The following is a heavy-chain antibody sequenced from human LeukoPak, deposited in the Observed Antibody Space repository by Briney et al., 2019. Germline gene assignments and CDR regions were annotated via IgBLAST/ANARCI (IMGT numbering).Heavy chain of an antibody. V-gene: IGHV3-30*02. D-gene: IGHD5-24*01. CDR3: AKEDRGPSEMTTTKGLDY. J-gene: IGHJ4*02. CDR1: GFTFSNYG. CDR2: ISYDGSNE. Sequence: GGSLRLSCAASGFTFSNYGIHWVRLAPGKGPEWVAFISYDGSNEYYAGSVKGRFTISRDNSKNTLSLQMNSLRGVDTAVYYCAKEDRGPSEMTTTKGLDYWGQGTLVTVSS.